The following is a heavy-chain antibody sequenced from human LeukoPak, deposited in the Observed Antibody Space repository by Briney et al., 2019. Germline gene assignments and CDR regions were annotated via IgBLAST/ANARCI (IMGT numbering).Heavy chain of an antibody. CDR1: GFTVSSYA. Sequence: GGSLRLSCAASGFTVSSYAMSWVRQAPGKGLEWVSAISGSGGSTYYADSVKGRFTISRDNSKNTLYLQMNSLRAEDTAVYYCAKGFKYYYDSSGPLDWGQGTLVTVSS. V-gene: IGHV3-23*01. J-gene: IGHJ4*02. CDR3: AKGFKYYYDSSGPLD. CDR2: ISGSGGST. D-gene: IGHD3-22*01.